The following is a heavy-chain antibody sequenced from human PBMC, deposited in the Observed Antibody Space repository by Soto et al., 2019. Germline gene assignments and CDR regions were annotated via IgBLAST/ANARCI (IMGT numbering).Heavy chain of an antibody. CDR1: GFTFSDHY. D-gene: IGHD6-13*01. J-gene: IGHJ4*02. CDR2: TSTSGSTI. CDR3: ARAFKQQLVDY. Sequence: QVQLVESGGGLVKPGGSLRLSCAASGFTFSDHYMSWVRQAPGKGLEWISYTSTSGSTIYYADSVKGGFTISRDNAKNSLYLQMNSLRAEDTAVYYCARAFKQQLVDYWGQGTLVTVSS. V-gene: IGHV3-11*01.